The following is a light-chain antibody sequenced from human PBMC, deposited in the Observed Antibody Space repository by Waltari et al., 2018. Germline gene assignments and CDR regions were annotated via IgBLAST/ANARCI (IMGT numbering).Light chain of an antibody. CDR3: QQRAGWPLYS. Sequence: EIVLTQSPDTLSLSPGERATLSCRASQSVGGYLAWYQHKPGQALRLLISGASNRATGIPARFSGSGSGTDFTLTISSLEPEDFAVYYCQQRAGWPLYSFGQGTRLEI. V-gene: IGKV3-11*01. J-gene: IGKJ2*01. CDR2: GAS. CDR1: QSVGGY.